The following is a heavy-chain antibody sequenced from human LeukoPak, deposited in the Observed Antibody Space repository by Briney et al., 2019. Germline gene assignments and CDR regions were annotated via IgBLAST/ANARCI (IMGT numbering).Heavy chain of an antibody. J-gene: IGHJ5*02. CDR1: GGSFSGYY. CDR2: INHSGST. Sequence: SETLSLTCAVYGGSFSGYYWSWIRQPPGKGLGWIGEINHSGSTNYNPSLKSRVTISVDTSKNQFSLKLSSVTAADTAVYYCARGRRYPTRFDPWGQGTLVTVSS. V-gene: IGHV4-34*01. D-gene: IGHD3-9*01. CDR3: ARGRRYPTRFDP.